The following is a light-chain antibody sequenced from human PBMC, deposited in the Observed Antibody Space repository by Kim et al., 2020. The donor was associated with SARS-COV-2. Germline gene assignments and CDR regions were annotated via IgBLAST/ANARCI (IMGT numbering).Light chain of an antibody. J-gene: IGLJ3*02. V-gene: IGLV2-11*01. CDR2: DVS. CDR3: CSYAGSYTWV. CDR1: SSAVSGYNY. Sequence: QSVTISCTGTSSAVSGYNYVSWCQQHPGKAPKLMIYDVSKWPSGVPDRFSGSKSGNTASLTISGLHAENESDYYCCSYAGSYTWVFGGGTKLTVL.